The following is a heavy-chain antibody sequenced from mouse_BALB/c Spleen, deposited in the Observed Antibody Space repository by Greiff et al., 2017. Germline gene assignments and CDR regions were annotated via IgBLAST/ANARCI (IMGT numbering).Heavy chain of an antibody. CDR3: ARDYYGSTWLAY. V-gene: IGHV2-9*02. CDR2: IWAGGST. CDR1: GFSLTSYG. Sequence: VHLVESGPGLVAPSQSLSITCTVSGFSLTSYGVHWVRQPPGKGLEWLGVIWAGGSTNYNSALMSRLSISKDNSKSQVFLKMNSLQTDDTAMYYWARDYYGSTWLAYWGQGTLVTVSA. D-gene: IGHD1-1*01. J-gene: IGHJ3*01.